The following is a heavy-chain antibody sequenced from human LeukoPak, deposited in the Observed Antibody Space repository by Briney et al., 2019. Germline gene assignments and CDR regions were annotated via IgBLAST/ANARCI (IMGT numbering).Heavy chain of an antibody. CDR2: IAYDGSHK. V-gene: IGHV3-30-3*01. J-gene: IGHJ6*02. CDR3: ARDGSGAAADYQYYYGMDV. Sequence: AGRSLRLSCAASGFTFSSSAFHWVRQAPGKGLEWVAVIAYDGSHKYSADSVKGRFTISRDNFKNTVYLQMNSLRTEDTAVYYCARDGSGAAADYQYYYGMDVWGQGTTVTVSS. CDR1: GFTFSSSA. D-gene: IGHD6-25*01.